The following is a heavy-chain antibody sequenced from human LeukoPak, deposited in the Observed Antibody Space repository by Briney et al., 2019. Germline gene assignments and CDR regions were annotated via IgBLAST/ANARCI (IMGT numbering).Heavy chain of an antibody. CDR3: ARRGDGGRSFDY. CDR1: GFTFSSYW. Sequence: GGSLRLSCAASGFTFSSYWMSWVRQAPGKGLEWVSLIYSSGSTYYADSVKGRFTISRDNSKNTLYLRVNSLRAEDTAVYYCARRGDGGRSFDYWGQGTLVTVSS. J-gene: IGHJ4*02. V-gene: IGHV3-53*01. D-gene: IGHD4-23*01. CDR2: IYSSGST.